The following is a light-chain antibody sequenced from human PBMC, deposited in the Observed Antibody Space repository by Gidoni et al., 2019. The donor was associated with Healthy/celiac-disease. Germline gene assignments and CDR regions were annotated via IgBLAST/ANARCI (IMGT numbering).Light chain of an antibody. CDR2: DAS. CDR3: QQRKNWPIT. Sequence: DIVLTQSPATLSVSPGERATLFCRASQSVSTYLAWYQQKPGQAPRLLIYDASNRATGIPARFSGSGSGTDFTLTISSLEPEDFAIYYCQQRKNWPITFGQGTRLEIK. V-gene: IGKV3-11*01. CDR1: QSVSTY. J-gene: IGKJ5*01.